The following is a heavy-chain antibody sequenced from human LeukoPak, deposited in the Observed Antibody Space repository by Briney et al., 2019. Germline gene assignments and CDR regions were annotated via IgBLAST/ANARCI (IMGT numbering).Heavy chain of an antibody. CDR2: IKGDGSKM. Sequence: PGGSLRLSCGASGFTFSEDWMSWVRQAPGRGPEWVADIKGDGSKMYYVDSVKGRFTISRDNDKNALYLQMNNLRVEDTGAYYCARDGTCLDFWGQGVLVTVSS. CDR3: ARDGTCLDF. J-gene: IGHJ4*02. V-gene: IGHV3-7*01. CDR1: GFTFSEDW.